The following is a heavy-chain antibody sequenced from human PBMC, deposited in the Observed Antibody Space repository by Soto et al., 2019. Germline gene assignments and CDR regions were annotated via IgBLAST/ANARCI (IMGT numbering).Heavy chain of an antibody. Sequence: QVQLVQSGAEVKKPGASVKVSCKASGYTFASYYMHWVRQAPGQGLEWMGIINPSGGSTSYAQKLQDRVTMTRDTSKTTVYMELSSLRSEATAVYYCARDAVAATTTWFDPWGQGTLVTVSS. CDR2: INPSGGST. D-gene: IGHD2-15*01. CDR3: ARDAVAATTTWFDP. V-gene: IGHV1-46*01. J-gene: IGHJ5*02. CDR1: GYTFASYY.